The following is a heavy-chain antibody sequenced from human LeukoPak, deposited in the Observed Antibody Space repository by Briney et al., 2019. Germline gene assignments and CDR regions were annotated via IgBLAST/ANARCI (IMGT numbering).Heavy chain of an antibody. CDR1: GGTFSSYA. J-gene: IGHJ4*02. D-gene: IGHD2-2*02. CDR3: ATLGKYCSSTSCCTSPNRVDY. V-gene: IGHV1-69*13. Sequence: ASVKVSCKASGGTFSSYAISWVRQAPGQGLEWMGGIIPIFGTANYAQKFQGRVTITADESTSTAYMELSSPRSEDTAVYYCATLGKYCSSTSCCTSPNRVDYWGQGTLVTVSS. CDR2: IIPIFGTA.